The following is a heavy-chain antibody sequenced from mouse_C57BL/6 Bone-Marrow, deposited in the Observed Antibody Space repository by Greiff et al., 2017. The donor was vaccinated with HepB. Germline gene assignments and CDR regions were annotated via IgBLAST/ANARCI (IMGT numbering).Heavy chain of an antibody. J-gene: IGHJ3*01. CDR2: IDPSDSYT. Sequence: QVQLQQPGAELVMPGASVKLSCKASGYTFTSYWMHWVKQRPGQGLEWIVEIDPSDSYTNYNQKFKGKSTLTVDKSSSTAYMQLSSLTSEDSAVYYCARDPFAYWGQGTLVTVSA. CDR1: GYTFTSYW. CDR3: ARDPFAY. V-gene: IGHV1-69*01.